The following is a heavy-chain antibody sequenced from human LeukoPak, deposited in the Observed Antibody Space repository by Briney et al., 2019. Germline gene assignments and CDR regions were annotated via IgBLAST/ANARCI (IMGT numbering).Heavy chain of an antibody. V-gene: IGHV4-39*01. CDR1: GGSISSSSYY. D-gene: IGHD6-19*01. CDR2: IYYGGST. CDR3: ARHRPAEQWLAQGPIDY. Sequence: PSETLSLTCTVSGGSISSSSYYWGWIRQPPGKGLEWIGSIYYGGSTYYNPSLKSRVTISVDTSKNQFSLKLSSVTAADTAVYYCARHRPAEQWLAQGPIDYWGQGTLVTVSS. J-gene: IGHJ4*02.